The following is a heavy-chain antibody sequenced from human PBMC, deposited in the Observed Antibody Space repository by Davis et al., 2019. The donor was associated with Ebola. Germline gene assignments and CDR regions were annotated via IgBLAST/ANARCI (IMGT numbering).Heavy chain of an antibody. CDR2: MNPNSGNT. J-gene: IGHJ3*02. D-gene: IGHD7-27*01. V-gene: IGHV1-8*03. CDR3: ARGLTGIDAFDI. CDR1: GYTFPSYD. Sequence: ASVTVSCKASGYTFPSYDINWVRQATGQGLEWMGWMNPNSGNTGYAQKFQGRVTITRNTSISTAYMELSSLRSEDTAVYYCARGLTGIDAFDIWGQGTMVTVSS.